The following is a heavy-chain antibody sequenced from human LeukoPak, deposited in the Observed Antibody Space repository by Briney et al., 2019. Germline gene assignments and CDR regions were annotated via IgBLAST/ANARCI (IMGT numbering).Heavy chain of an antibody. CDR1: GYTFTRYA. CDR2: VYGGNGNT. CDR3: SRDVLGDSMGNFDY. D-gene: IGHD2-8*01. Sequence: ASVKVSCKASGYTFTRYAMHWVRQAPGQGLEWMGWVYGGNGNTKYAQKFQGRVTITRDTSASSAYMELSSLRSEDTAVYYCSRDVLGDSMGNFDYWGQGPLVTVSS. V-gene: IGHV1-3*01. J-gene: IGHJ4*02.